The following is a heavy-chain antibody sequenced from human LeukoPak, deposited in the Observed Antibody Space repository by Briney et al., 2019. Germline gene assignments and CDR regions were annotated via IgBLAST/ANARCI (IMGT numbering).Heavy chain of an antibody. CDR2: ISYDGSNK. CDR3: ATLKYYYDSSGLLADY. Sequence: GGSLRLSCAASGFTFSSYAMHWVRQAPGKGLEWVAVISYDGSNKYYADSVKGRFTISRDNSKNTLYLQMNSLRAEDTAVYYCATLKYYYDSSGLLADYWGQGTLVTVS. J-gene: IGHJ4*02. V-gene: IGHV3-30-3*01. D-gene: IGHD3-22*01. CDR1: GFTFSSYA.